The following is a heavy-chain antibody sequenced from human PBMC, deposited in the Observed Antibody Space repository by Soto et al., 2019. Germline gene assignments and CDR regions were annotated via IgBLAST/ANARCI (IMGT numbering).Heavy chain of an antibody. J-gene: IGHJ4*02. CDR3: ARVPPTSEDYGDYFDY. D-gene: IGHD4-17*01. V-gene: IGHV4-31*03. Sequence: QEQLQESGPGLVKPSQTLSLTCTVSGGSISSGGYYWSWIRQHPGKGLEWIGYIYYSGSTYYNPSPMSRVTTSVDASKNQFSLKLSSVTAADTAVYYCARVPPTSEDYGDYFDYWGQGTLVTVSS. CDR1: GGSISSGGYY. CDR2: IYYSGST.